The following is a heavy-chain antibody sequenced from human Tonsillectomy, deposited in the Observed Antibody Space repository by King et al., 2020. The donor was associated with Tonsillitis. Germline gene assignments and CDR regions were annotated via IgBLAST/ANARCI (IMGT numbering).Heavy chain of an antibody. D-gene: IGHD2-2*01. CDR3: TTAGYIVVVPALEDIDF. CDR1: GFTFSNAW. CDR2: IKSKTDGGTT. V-gene: IGHV3-15*01. J-gene: IGHJ3*01. Sequence: EGQLVQSGGGLVKPGGSLRLSCAASGFTFSNAWMSWVRQAPGKGLEWVGRIKSKTDGGTTDYAAPVKGRFTISRDDSKNTLYLQMNSLKTEDTAVYYCTTAGYIVVVPALEDIDFWGQGTMVTVSS.